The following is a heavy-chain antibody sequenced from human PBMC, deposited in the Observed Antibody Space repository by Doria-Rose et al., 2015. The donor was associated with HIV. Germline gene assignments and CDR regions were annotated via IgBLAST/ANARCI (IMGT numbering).Heavy chain of an antibody. J-gene: IGHJ6*02. D-gene: IGHD2-15*01. V-gene: IGHV3-7*01. CDR3: ARKSLLYGMDV. Sequence: MNWVRQAPGKGLEWVVNIKEDGSEKYYVDSLKGRVTISRDNAKKSLYLQMNSLRAEDTAVYYCARKSLLYGMDVWGQGTTVTVSS. CDR2: IKEDGSEK.